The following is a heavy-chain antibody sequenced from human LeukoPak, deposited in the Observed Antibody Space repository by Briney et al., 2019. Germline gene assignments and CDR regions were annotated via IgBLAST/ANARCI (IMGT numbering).Heavy chain of an antibody. V-gene: IGHV3-30-3*01. CDR3: ARDSLKNGYNYDYFAD. J-gene: IGHJ4*02. D-gene: IGHD5-24*01. CDR1: GFTFVTYA. Sequence: GGSLRLSCAASGFTFVTYAMHWVRQAPGKGLEWVAVISYDGSNEYYVDSVKGRFTISRDNSKNILYLQMYSLTAEDTAVYYCARDSLKNGYNYDYFADWGQGTLVTVSS. CDR2: ISYDGSNE.